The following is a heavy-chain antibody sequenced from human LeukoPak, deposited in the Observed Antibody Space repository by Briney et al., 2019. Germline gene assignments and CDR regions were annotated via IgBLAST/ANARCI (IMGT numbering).Heavy chain of an antibody. V-gene: IGHV1-18*01. D-gene: IGHD3-9*01. CDR1: GYTFTSYG. CDR3: ARGGDILTGYHLYFDY. J-gene: IGHJ4*02. Sequence: ASVKVSCKASGYTFTSYGISWVRQAPGQGLEWMGWSSGYNGNTNYAQKLQGRVTMTTDTSTSTAYMELRSLRSDDTAVYYCARGGDILTGYHLYFDYWGQGTLVTVSS. CDR2: SSGYNGNT.